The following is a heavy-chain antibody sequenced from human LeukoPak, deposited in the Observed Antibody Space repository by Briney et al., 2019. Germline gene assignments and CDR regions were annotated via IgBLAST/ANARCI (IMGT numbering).Heavy chain of an antibody. CDR2: IHSTGSS. CDR3: ARHVWYFDL. J-gene: IGHJ2*01. Sequence: SETLSLTCTVSGGSIRGYSWSWIRQSPGKGLEWLGYIHSTGSSNYNPSLKSRVTISLDPSKNQFSLNLESVTAADTAVYYCARHVWYFDLWGRGTLVTVSS. V-gene: IGHV4-59*08. CDR1: GGSIRGYS.